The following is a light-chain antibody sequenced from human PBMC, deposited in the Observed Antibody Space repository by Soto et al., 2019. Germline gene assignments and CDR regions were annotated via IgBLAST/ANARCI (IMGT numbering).Light chain of an antibody. V-gene: IGKV1-5*03. CDR2: KAS. CDR1: QSISSW. Sequence: DIQMTQSPSTLSASVGDRVTITCRASQSISSWLAWYQQKPGKAPKLLIYKASTLESGVPSRFRGSGSGTEFTLAINSLQPDDFATYCCQQYNSYPLTFGGGTKVEI. CDR3: QQYNSYPLT. J-gene: IGKJ4*01.